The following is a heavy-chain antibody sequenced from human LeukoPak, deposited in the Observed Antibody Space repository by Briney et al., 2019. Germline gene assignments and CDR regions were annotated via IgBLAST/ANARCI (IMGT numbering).Heavy chain of an antibody. CDR2: IDTNTGNP. J-gene: IGHJ4*02. Sequence: ASVKVSCKASGYTFSSNAINWVRQAPGQGLEWMGWIDTNTGNPTYAQGLTGRFVFSLDTSVSTAYLQISSLKAEDTGEYFCARGYDTTGYFSYWGQGTLVTVSS. CDR3: ARGYDTTGYFSY. V-gene: IGHV7-4-1*02. CDR1: GYTFSSNA. D-gene: IGHD3-22*01.